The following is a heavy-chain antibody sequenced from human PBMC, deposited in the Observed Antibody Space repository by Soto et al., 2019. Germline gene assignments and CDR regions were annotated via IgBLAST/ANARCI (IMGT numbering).Heavy chain of an antibody. CDR1: GASISNGGYY. V-gene: IGHV4-31*03. CDR2: IYNTGGT. CDR3: AVVNCGACYGCRDGSYCFDY. J-gene: IGHJ4*02. D-gene: IGHD2-21*01. Sequence: SETLSLTCTVSGASISNGGYYWSWIRRHPGKGLEFIGYIYNTGGTTYNPSLRSRITISLDTSENHFSLRLRSATAADTAMYYCAVVNCGACYGCRDGSYCFDYWGQGALVTVSS.